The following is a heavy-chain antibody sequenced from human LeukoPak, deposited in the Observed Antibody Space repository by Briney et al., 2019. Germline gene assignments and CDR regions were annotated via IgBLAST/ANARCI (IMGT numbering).Heavy chain of an antibody. D-gene: IGHD1-26*01. Sequence: HPGGSLRLSCAASGLSFNNYNMNWVRQAPGKGLEWVSYISGSSSVRYYADSVKGRFTISRDNAENSLFLQMNSLRAEDTAVYYCATSGDYYMGYWGQGTLVTVSS. CDR3: ATSGDYYMGY. J-gene: IGHJ4*02. V-gene: IGHV3-48*01. CDR2: ISGSSSVR. CDR1: GLSFNNYN.